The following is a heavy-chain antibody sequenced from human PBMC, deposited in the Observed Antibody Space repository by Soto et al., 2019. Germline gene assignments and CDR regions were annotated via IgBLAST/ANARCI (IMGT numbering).Heavy chain of an antibody. D-gene: IGHD1-1*01. CDR1: GASISGFY. CDR3: VRDGTKTLRDWFDP. Sequence: QVQLQESGPGLVKPSETLSLTCTLSGASISGFYWSWIRKSAGKGLEWIGRIYATGTTDYNPSLKSRVMMSVDTSKKQFSLKLRSVTAADTAVYYCVRDGTKTLRDWFDPWGQGISVTVSS. V-gene: IGHV4-4*07. CDR2: IYATGTT. J-gene: IGHJ5*02.